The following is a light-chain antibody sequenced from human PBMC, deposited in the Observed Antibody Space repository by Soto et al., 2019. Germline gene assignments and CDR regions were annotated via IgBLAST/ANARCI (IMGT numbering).Light chain of an antibody. J-gene: IGKJ1*01. V-gene: IGKV2-30*01. CDR2: DVS. CDR3: MQGTHWPPT. CDR1: QSLVTSDGNTF. Sequence: DVVMTQSPLSLPVTPGQPASISCKSSQSLVTSDGNTFLNWSQQRPGQSPRRLIYDVSNRDSGVPDRFSGSGSGTDFTLKISRVEAEDVGVYYCMQGTHWPPTFGQGTKVEIK.